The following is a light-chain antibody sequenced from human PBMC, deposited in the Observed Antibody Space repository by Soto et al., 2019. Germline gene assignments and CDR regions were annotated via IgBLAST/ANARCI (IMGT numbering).Light chain of an antibody. CDR1: QSVLCSSNNKNY. CDR2: WAS. Sequence: DIVMTQSPDSLAVSLGERATINCKSSQSVLCSSNNKNYLAWYQQKPGQPPKLLIYWASIRESGVPDRFSGSGSGTDFTLTISSLQAEDVAVYYCQQYYATPPTFGQGTKVEIK. CDR3: QQYYATPPT. J-gene: IGKJ1*01. V-gene: IGKV4-1*01.